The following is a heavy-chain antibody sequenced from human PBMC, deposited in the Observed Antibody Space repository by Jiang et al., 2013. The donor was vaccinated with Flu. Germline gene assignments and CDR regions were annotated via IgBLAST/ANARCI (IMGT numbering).Heavy chain of an antibody. CDR1: SGSISSHY. J-gene: IGHJ6*02. Sequence: GSGLVKPSETLSLTCTVSSGSISSHYWSWIRQPPGKGLEWIGYTHNSGTTNYNPSLKSRVTISIDTSTNQFSLKLISVTAPDTAVYYCARSYCGGDCYSMFGYSYYGMDVWGQGTTVTVSS. D-gene: IGHD2-21*02. CDR3: ARSYCGGDCYSMFGYSYYGMDV. CDR2: THNSGTT. V-gene: IGHV4-59*08.